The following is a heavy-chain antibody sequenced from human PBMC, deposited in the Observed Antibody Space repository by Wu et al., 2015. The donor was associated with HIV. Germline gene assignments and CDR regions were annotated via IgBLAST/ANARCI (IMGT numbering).Heavy chain of an antibody. D-gene: IGHD2-8*01. V-gene: IGHV1-69*12. CDR2: IIPIFGTA. J-gene: IGHJ3*02. CDR3: ARQGDIVLMVYAYAFDI. Sequence: QVQLVQSGAEVKKPGSSVKVSCKASGGTFSSYAISWVRQAPGQGLEWMGGIIPIFGTANYAQKFQGRVTITADESTSTAYMELSSLRSEDTAVYYCARQGDIVLMVYAYAFDIWGQGTMVTVSS. CDR1: GGTFSSYA.